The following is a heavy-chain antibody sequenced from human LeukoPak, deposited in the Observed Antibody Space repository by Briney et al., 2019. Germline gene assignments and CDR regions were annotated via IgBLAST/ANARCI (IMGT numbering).Heavy chain of an antibody. Sequence: ASVKVSCKASGYTFTSYAMHWVRQAPGQRLEWMGWINAGNGNTKYSQKFQGRVTMTRDTSTSTVYMELSSLRSEDTAVYYCARDCSSLFGELLPVLYWFDPWGQGTLVTVSS. V-gene: IGHV1-3*01. D-gene: IGHD3-10*01. CDR3: ARDCSSLFGELLPVLYWFDP. CDR2: INAGNGNT. CDR1: GYTFTSYA. J-gene: IGHJ5*02.